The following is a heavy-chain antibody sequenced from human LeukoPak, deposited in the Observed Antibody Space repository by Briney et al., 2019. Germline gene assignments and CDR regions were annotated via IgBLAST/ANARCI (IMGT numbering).Heavy chain of an antibody. CDR2: ISGSGGST. D-gene: IGHD3-22*01. CDR3: AKVATMIVVVISGSFDI. CDR1: GFTFSSYA. V-gene: IGHV3-23*01. J-gene: IGHJ3*02. Sequence: GGSLRLTCAASGFTFSSYAISWVRQAPGKGLEWVSAISGSGGSTYYADSVKGRFTISRDNSKNTLYLQMNSLRAEDTAVYYCAKVATMIVVVISGSFDIWGQGTMVTVSS.